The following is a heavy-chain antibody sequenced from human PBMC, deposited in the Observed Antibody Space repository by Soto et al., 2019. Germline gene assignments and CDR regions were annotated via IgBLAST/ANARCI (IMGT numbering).Heavy chain of an antibody. Sequence: EVQLVESGGDLVQPGRSLRLSCAASGFTFDDSAMYWVRQAPGKGLEWVSGITWNSGIIDYADSVKGRFTISRDNAKNSLYLQMNSLRAEDTAVYYCPCPTAVGGYWGQGTLVTVSS. CDR3: PCPTAVGGY. CDR1: GFTFDDSA. J-gene: IGHJ4*02. D-gene: IGHD6-19*01. CDR2: ITWNSGII. V-gene: IGHV3-9*01.